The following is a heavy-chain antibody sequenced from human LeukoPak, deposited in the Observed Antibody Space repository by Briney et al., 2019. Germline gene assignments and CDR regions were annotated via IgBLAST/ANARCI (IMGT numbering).Heavy chain of an antibody. CDR3: ARGRLDYGGNPRLVGYFDY. CDR1: GFTFSSYS. V-gene: IGHV3-48*04. Sequence: RTGGSLRLSCAASGFTFSSYSMNWVRQAPGKGLEWVSYISSSGSTIYYADSVKGRFTISRDNAKNSLYLQMNSLRAEDTAVYYCARGRLDYGGNPRLVGYFDYWGQGTLVTVSS. J-gene: IGHJ4*02. D-gene: IGHD4-23*01. CDR2: ISSSGSTI.